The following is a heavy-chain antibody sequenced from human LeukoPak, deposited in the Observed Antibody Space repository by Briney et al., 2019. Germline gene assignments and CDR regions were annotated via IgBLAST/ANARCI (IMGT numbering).Heavy chain of an antibody. V-gene: IGHV1-69*04. CDR1: GGTFSSSA. Sequence: SVKVSCKTSGGTFSSSAITWVRQAPGQGLEWMGRIIPVLSITTYAQKFQGRVTITADTSTSTVYMELSSLRSEETAVYYCAKDQGLTAPPPYGLDVWGQGTTVIVTS. CDR2: IIPVLSIT. J-gene: IGHJ6*02. CDR3: AKDQGLTAPPPYGLDV. D-gene: IGHD5-18*01.